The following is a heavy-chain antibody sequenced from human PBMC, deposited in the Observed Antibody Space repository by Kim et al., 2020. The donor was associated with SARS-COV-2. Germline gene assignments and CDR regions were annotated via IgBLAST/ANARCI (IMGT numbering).Heavy chain of an antibody. Sequence: GGSLRLSCAASGFTFSSYGMHWVRQAPGKGLEWVAVISYDGSNKYYADSVKGRFTISRDNSKNTLYLQMNSLRAEDTAVYYCAVAGKDDYWGQGTLVTVSS. V-gene: IGHV3-30*03. CDR2: ISYDGSNK. D-gene: IGHD6-19*01. CDR3: AVAGKDDY. CDR1: GFTFSSYG. J-gene: IGHJ4*02.